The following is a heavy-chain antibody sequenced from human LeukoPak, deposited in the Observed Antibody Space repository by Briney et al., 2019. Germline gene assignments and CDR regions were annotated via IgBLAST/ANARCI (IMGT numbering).Heavy chain of an antibody. D-gene: IGHD6-13*01. CDR2: FSGGGGST. CDR3: AKGRYGSSRYPFDY. J-gene: IGHJ4*02. Sequence: GGSLRLSCAASGFTFSGCAMGWFRQAPGKGLEWVSVFSGGGGSTYYADSVKGRFTISRDNSKNTLYLQMNSLRAEDTAVYYCAKGRYGSSRYPFDYWGQGTLVTVSS. V-gene: IGHV3-23*01. CDR1: GFTFSGCA.